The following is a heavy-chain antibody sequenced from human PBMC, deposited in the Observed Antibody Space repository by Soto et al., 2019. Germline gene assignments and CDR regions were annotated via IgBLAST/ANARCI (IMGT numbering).Heavy chain of an antibody. J-gene: IGHJ4*02. CDR1: GFTFSSYA. V-gene: IGHV3-23*01. CDR2: ISGSGGST. CDR3: AXHGGTATDTYYFDY. D-gene: IGHD5-18*01. Sequence: GGSLRLSCAASGFTFSSYAMSWVRQAPGKGLEWVSAISGSGGSTYYADSVKGRFTISRDNSKNTLYLQMNSLRAEDTAVYYCAXHGGTATDTYYFDYWGQGTLVTVSS.